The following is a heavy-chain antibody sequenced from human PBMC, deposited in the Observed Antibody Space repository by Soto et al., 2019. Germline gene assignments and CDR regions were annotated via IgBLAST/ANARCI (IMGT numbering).Heavy chain of an antibody. CDR3: ARVSYSSFDP. V-gene: IGHV4-4*02. Sequence: PSETLSLTCAVPGGSISSSNWWSWVRQPPGKGLEWIGEIYHSGSTNYNPSLKSRVTISVHKSENQFSLKLSSLTAADTAVYYCARVSYSSFDPWGQGTLVTVSS. CDR1: GGSISSSNW. D-gene: IGHD6-13*01. CDR2: IYHSGST. J-gene: IGHJ5*02.